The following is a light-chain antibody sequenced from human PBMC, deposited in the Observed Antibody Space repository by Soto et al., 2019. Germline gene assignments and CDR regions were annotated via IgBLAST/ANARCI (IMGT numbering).Light chain of an antibody. V-gene: IGLV2-8*01. CDR3: SSFAGSDNPYV. J-gene: IGLJ1*01. CDR1: SGDVGGYDY. CDR2: EVT. Sequence: SALTQPPSASGSPGQSVTISCSGTSGDVGGYDYVSWYQQHPGKAPKLMIYEVTKRPLGVPDRFSGSKSGNTASLTVSGLQAEDEADYYCSSFAGSDNPYVFTTWTKVT.